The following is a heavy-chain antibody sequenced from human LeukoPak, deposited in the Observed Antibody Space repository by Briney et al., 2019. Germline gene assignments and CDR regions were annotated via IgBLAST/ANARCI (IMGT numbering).Heavy chain of an antibody. Sequence: PGGSLRLSCAASGFTFSSYSMNWVRQAPGKGLEWVSSISSSSYIYYADSVKGRSTISRDNAKNSLYLQMNSLRAEDTAVYYCARFVTYGDYYYGMDVWGQGTTVTVSS. D-gene: IGHD4-17*01. J-gene: IGHJ6*02. CDR2: ISSSSYI. CDR1: GFTFSSYS. CDR3: ARFVTYGDYYYGMDV. V-gene: IGHV3-21*01.